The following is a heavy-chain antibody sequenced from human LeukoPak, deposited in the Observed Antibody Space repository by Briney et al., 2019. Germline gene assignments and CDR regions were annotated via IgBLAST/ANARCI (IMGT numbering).Heavy chain of an antibody. Sequence: GASVKGSCKASGFTFTSSAVQWVRQARGQRLEWIGWIVVGSGNTNYAQKFQERVTITRDMSTSTAYMELSSLRSEDTAVYYCAADQISSGYVGDLDYWGQGTLVTVSS. V-gene: IGHV1-58*01. CDR3: AADQISSGYVGDLDY. D-gene: IGHD3-22*01. CDR2: IVVGSGNT. J-gene: IGHJ4*02. CDR1: GFTFTSSA.